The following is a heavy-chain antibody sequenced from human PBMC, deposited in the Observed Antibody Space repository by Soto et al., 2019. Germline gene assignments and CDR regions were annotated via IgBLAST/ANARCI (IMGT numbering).Heavy chain of an antibody. D-gene: IGHD1-26*01. CDR1: GFTSSTYW. CDR3: ARGGRRSGSYADAFDI. J-gene: IGHJ3*02. Sequence: EVQLLESGGDLVQPGGSLRLSCAASGFTSSTYWMSWVRQAPGKGLEWVANIKQDGSEKYYVDSVKGRFTISRDNAKNSLYLQMNSRRAEDTAVYYCARGGRRSGSYADAFDIWGQGTMVTVSS. V-gene: IGHV3-7*03. CDR2: IKQDGSEK.